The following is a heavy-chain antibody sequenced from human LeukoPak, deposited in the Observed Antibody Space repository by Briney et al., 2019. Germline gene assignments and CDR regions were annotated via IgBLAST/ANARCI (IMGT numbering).Heavy chain of an antibody. Sequence: ASVKVSCKASGGTFSSYAISWVRQAPGQGLEWMGGIIPIFGTANYAQKFQGRVTITADKSTSTAYMELRSLRSEDTAVYYCARDGYSSGQTRAFDIWGQGTMVTVSS. CDR1: GGTFSSYA. V-gene: IGHV1-69*06. CDR2: IIPIFGTA. D-gene: IGHD6-19*01. J-gene: IGHJ3*02. CDR3: ARDGYSSGQTRAFDI.